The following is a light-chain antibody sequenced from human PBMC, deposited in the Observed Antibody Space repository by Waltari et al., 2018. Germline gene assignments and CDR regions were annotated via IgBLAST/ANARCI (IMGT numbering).Light chain of an antibody. V-gene: IGKV1-39*01. J-gene: IGKJ3*01. CDR3: QQSYSTPL. CDR1: QRISSY. Sequence: DIQMTQSPSSLSASVGDRVPITCRASQRISSYLNWYQQKPGKAPKLLIYAASSLQSGVPSRFSGSGSGTDVTLTISSLQPEDFATYYCQQSYSTPLFGPGTKVDIK. CDR2: AAS.